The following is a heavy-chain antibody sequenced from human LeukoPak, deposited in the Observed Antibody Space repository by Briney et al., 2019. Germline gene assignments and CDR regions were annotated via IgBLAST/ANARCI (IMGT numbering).Heavy chain of an antibody. CDR3: ARGGDILTGYYTFDY. CDR1: GGFNTYY. D-gene: IGHD3-9*01. Sequence: SETLSLTCTVSGGFNTYYWSWIRQPPGKGLEWIGYIYYSGSTYYNPSPKSRVTISVDTSKNQFSLKLSSVTAADTAVYYCARGGDILTGYYTFDYWGQGTLITVSS. V-gene: IGHV4-59*06. CDR2: IYYSGST. J-gene: IGHJ4*02.